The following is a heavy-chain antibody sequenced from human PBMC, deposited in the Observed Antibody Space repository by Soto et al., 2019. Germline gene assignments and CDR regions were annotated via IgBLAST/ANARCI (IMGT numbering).Heavy chain of an antibody. CDR3: TTRGNYEFWSGYPH. CDR1: GFTFSDSG. J-gene: IGHJ4*02. Sequence: EVQLVESGGGLVQPGGSLKLSCAASGFTFSDSGIHWVRQASGRGLEWVGRVRSRPSNYATAYGASVKGRFTISRDDSKNTAYLQMNSLRIEYTAVYYCTTRGNYEFWSGYPHWGQGTLVTVSS. D-gene: IGHD3-3*01. V-gene: IGHV3-73*02. CDR2: VRSRPSNYAT.